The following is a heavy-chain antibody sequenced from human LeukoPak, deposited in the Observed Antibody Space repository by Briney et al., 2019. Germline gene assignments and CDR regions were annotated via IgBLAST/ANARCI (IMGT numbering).Heavy chain of an antibody. CDR1: GFTFDDYG. J-gene: IGHJ4*02. CDR3: ARAPQDYYDSSGYLFDY. V-gene: IGHV3-20*04. D-gene: IGHD3-22*01. CDR2: INWNGGST. Sequence: GGSLRLSCAAAGFTFDDYGMSWVRQAPGKGLEWVSGINWNGGSTGYADSVKGRFTISRDNAKNSLYLQMNSLRAEDTALYYCARAPQDYYDSSGYLFDYWGQGTLVTVSS.